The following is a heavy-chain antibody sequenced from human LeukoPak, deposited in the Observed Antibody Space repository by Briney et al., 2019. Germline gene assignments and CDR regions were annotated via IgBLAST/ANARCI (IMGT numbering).Heavy chain of an antibody. CDR3: ARHCTGDICAAYYFYYYMDV. CDR1: GGSISTSSYY. V-gene: IGHV4-39*02. Sequence: PSETLSLTCTVSGGSISTSSYYWVCIRQPPGKGLEWIGSISESGRTYYNPSLKSRVIISVDTSKKHFSLKLSSVTAADTAVYYCARHCTGDICAAYYFYYYMDVWGKGTTVTVSS. J-gene: IGHJ6*03. D-gene: IGHD2-8*02. CDR2: ISESGRT.